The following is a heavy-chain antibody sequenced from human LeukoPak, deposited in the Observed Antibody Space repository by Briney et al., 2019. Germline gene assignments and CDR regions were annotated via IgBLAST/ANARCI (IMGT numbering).Heavy chain of an antibody. J-gene: IGHJ4*02. CDR2: IYRSGST. D-gene: IGHD4-17*01. V-gene: IGHV4-4*02. Sequence: SETLSLTCTVSGGSISSSNWWTWVRQPPGKGLEWIGEIYRSGSTNYNPSLKSRVTISVDKSKNQFSLKLSSLTAADTAVYYCARASHDYGDYSHFDYWGQGTLVTVSS. CDR3: ARASHDYGDYSHFDY. CDR1: GGSISSSNW.